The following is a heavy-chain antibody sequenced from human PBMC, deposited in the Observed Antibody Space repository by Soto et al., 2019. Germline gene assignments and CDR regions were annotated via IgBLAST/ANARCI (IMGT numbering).Heavy chain of an antibody. CDR2: MNPNSGNT. CDR3: ARMEVEMATIALDY. Sequence: ASVKVSCKASGYTFTSYDINWVRQATGQGLEWMGWMNPNSGNTGYAQKFQGRVTMTRNTSISTAYMELSSLRSEDTAVYYCARMEVEMATIALDYWGQGTLVTVLL. D-gene: IGHD5-12*01. V-gene: IGHV1-8*01. J-gene: IGHJ4*02. CDR1: GYTFTSYD.